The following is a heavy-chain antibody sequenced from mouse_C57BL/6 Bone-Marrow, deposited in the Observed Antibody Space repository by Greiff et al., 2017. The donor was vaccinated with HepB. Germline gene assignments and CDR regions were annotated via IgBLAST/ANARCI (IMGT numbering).Heavy chain of an antibody. CDR1: GYTFTSYW. J-gene: IGHJ4*01. CDR2: IYPGNSDT. V-gene: IGHV1-5*01. D-gene: IGHD2-10*01. CDR3: TGTFLAYSLYYYAMDD. Sequence: VQLQQSGTVLARPGASVKMSCKTSGYTFTSYWMHWVKQRPGQGLEWIGAIYPGNSDTSYNQKFKGKAKLTAVTSASTAYMELSSLTNEDSAVYYCTGTFLAYSLYYYAMDDGGQGTSVTVSS.